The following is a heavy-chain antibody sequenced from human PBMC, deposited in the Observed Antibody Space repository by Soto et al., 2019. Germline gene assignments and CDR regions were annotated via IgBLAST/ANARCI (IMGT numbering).Heavy chain of an antibody. CDR2: ISAYNGNT. D-gene: IGHD2-15*01. Sequence: ASVKVSCKASGHTFTSYGISWVRQAPGQGLEWMGWISAYNGNTNYAQKLQGRVTMTTDTSTSTAYMELRSLRSDDTAVYYCAKDGYCSGGSCYGYWGQGTLVTVSS. V-gene: IGHV1-18*01. J-gene: IGHJ4*02. CDR3: AKDGYCSGGSCYGY. CDR1: GHTFTSYG.